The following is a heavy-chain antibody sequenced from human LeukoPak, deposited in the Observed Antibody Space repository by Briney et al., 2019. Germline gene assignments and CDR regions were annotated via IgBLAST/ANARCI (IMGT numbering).Heavy chain of an antibody. D-gene: IGHD3-3*01. J-gene: IGHJ5*02. CDR2: IYHSGST. Sequence: KPSETLSLTCTVSGYSISSGYYWGWIRQPPGKGLEWIGSIYHSGSTYYNPSLKSRVTISVDTSKNQFSLKLSSVTAADTAVYYCARVTDFWSGYYTKWFDPWGQGTPVTVSS. V-gene: IGHV4-38-2*02. CDR3: ARVTDFWSGYYTKWFDP. CDR1: GYSISSGYY.